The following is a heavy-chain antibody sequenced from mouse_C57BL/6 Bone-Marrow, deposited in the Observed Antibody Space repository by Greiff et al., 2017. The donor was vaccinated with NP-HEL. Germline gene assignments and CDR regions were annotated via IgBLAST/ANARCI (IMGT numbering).Heavy chain of an antibody. D-gene: IGHD2-3*01. CDR1: GYTFTSYG. J-gene: IGHJ1*03. V-gene: IGHV1-81*01. Sequence: VQLQQSGAELARPGASVKLSCKASGYTFTSYGISWVKQRTGQGLEWIGEIYPRSGNTYYNEKFKGKATLTADKSSSTAYMELRSLTSEDSAVYFCARQGLLRIYWYFDVWGTGTTVTVSS. CDR3: ARQGLLRIYWYFDV. CDR2: IYPRSGNT.